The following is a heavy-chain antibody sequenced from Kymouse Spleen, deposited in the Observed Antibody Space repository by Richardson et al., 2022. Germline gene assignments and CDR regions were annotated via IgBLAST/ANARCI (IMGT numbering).Heavy chain of an antibody. J-gene: IGHJ3*02. D-gene: IGHD1-7*01. CDR1: GFTFSSYW. CDR3: ARENWNYEGPDAFDI. CDR2: IKQDGSEK. V-gene: IGHV3-7*01. Sequence: EVQLVESGGGLVQPGGSLRLSCAASGFTFSSYWMSWVRQAPGKGLEWVANIKQDGSEKYYVDSVKGRFTISRDNAKNSLYLQMNSLRAEDTAVYYCARENWNYEGPDAFDIWGQGTMVTVSS.